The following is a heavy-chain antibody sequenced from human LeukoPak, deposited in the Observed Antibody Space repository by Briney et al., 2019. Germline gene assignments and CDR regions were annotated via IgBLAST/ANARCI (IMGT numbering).Heavy chain of an antibody. D-gene: IGHD3-22*01. CDR1: GYTFTSYA. Sequence: ASVKVPCKASGYTFTSYAMHWVRQAPGQRLEWMGWINAGNGNTKYSQKFQGRVTITRDTSASTAYMELSSLRSEDTAVYYCASDDSSGYYPTLFDYWGQGTLVTVSS. V-gene: IGHV1-3*01. J-gene: IGHJ4*02. CDR2: INAGNGNT. CDR3: ASDDSSGYYPTLFDY.